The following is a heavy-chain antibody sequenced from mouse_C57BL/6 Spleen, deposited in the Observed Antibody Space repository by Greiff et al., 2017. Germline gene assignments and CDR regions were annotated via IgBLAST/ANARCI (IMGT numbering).Heavy chain of an antibody. CDR1: GYTFTSYW. V-gene: IGHV1-50*01. CDR3: ASRTGNYFDY. J-gene: IGHJ2*01. D-gene: IGHD4-1*01. CDR2: IDPSDSYT. Sequence: QVQLQQPGAELVKPGASVKLSCKASGYTFTSYWMQWVKQRPGQGLEWIGEIDPSDSYTNNNQKFKGKATVTVDTSSSTAYMQLSSLTSEDSAVYYCASRTGNYFDYWGQGTTLTVSS.